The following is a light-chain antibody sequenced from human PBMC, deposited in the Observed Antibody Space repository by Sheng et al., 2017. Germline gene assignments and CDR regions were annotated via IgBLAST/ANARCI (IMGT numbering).Light chain of an antibody. V-gene: IGKV3-20*01. CDR2: GTS. CDR1: QSITSSY. Sequence: EIVLTQSPGTLSLSPGERATLSCRASQSITSSYLAWYQHKPGQAPRLLIYGTSSRATGIPDRFSGSGSETDFTLTISRLEPEDFAVYYCQQYVSIFRALTFGGGTKVEIK. CDR3: QQYVSIFRALT. J-gene: IGKJ4*01.